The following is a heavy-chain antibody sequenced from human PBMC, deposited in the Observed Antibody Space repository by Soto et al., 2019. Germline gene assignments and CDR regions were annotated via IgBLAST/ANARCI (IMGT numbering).Heavy chain of an antibody. D-gene: IGHD3-9*01. Sequence: GASVKVSCKASGGTFSSYAISWVRQAPGQGLEWMGGIIPIFGTANYAQKFQGRVTITADESTSTAYMELRSLRSDDTAVYYCARDEYEEYYDILTGLPQDAFDIWGQGTMVTVSS. V-gene: IGHV1-69*13. CDR2: IIPIFGTA. CDR1: GGTFSSYA. J-gene: IGHJ3*02. CDR3: ARDEYEEYYDILTGLPQDAFDI.